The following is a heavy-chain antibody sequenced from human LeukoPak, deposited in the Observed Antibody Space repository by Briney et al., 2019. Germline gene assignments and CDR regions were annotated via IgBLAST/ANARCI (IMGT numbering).Heavy chain of an antibody. CDR3: AKEGLTTGDF. CDR1: GGSFSIYY. CDR2: IYTSGST. J-gene: IGHJ4*02. Sequence: SETLSLTCTVSGGSFSIYYWSWIRQPAGKGLEWIGRIYTSGSTNYIPSLKSRVTMSVDTSKNQFSLKLRSVTAADTAVYYCAKEGLTTGDFWGQGKLVIVSS. V-gene: IGHV4-4*07. D-gene: IGHD4-17*01.